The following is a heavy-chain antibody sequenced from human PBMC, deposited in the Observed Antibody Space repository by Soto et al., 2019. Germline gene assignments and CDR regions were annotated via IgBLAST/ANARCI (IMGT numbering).Heavy chain of an antibody. Sequence: ASVKVSCKASGYTFTSYDIKWVRQATGQGLEWMGWMNPNSGNTGYAQKFQGRVTMTRNTSISTAYMELSSLRSEDTAVYYCARGVGYDFWSGYYPYAEYYYYYMDVWGKGTTVTVSS. CDR3: ARGVGYDFWSGYYPYAEYYYYYMDV. J-gene: IGHJ6*03. CDR1: GYTFTSYD. D-gene: IGHD3-3*01. CDR2: MNPNSGNT. V-gene: IGHV1-8*01.